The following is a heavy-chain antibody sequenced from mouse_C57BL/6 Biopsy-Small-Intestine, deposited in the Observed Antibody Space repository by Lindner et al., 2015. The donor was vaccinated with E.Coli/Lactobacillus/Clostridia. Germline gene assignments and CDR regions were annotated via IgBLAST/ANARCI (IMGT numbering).Heavy chain of an antibody. CDR2: ISTYNGDT. CDR3: AKFQRMRYNWNPEPSSYYGTDV. D-gene: IGHD1-1*01. CDR1: GYTFSSYG. V-gene: IGHV1-20*01. J-gene: IGHJ1*01. Sequence: SVKVSCKASGYTFSSYGISWVRQAPGARAWWMGWISTYNGDTVYAQKLQGRVTMTTDIPTHTAYMELRSLRSDDSAVYYCAKFQRMRYNWNPEPSSYYGTDVWGQGTTVTVSS.